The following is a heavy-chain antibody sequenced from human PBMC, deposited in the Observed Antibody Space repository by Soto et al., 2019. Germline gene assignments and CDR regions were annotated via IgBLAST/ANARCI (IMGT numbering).Heavy chain of an antibody. V-gene: IGHV3-33*01. CDR2: IWYDGSNK. CDR3: ARGGTKDYDFWSGPYYYYYGMDV. D-gene: IGHD3-3*01. Sequence: QVQLVESGGGVVQPGRSLRLSCAASGFTFSSYGMHWVRQAPGKGLEWVAVIWYDGSNKYYADSVKGRFTISRDNSKNTLYLQMNSLRAEDTAMYYCARGGTKDYDFWSGPYYYYYGMDVWGQGTTVTVSS. CDR1: GFTFSSYG. J-gene: IGHJ6*02.